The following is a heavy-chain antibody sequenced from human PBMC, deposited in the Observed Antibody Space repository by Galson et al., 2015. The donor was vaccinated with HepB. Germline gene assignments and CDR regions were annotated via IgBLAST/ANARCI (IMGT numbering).Heavy chain of an antibody. D-gene: IGHD3-10*01. CDR3: ARLRVTRVRGLVGVYFDL. V-gene: IGHV3-7*03. Sequence: LRLSCAASGFIFSSNWMSWVRQAPGKGLEWVANINQEGTEKYYVDAVKGRFTISRDNARDSLYLQLNSLRDSDTAIYYCARLRVTRVRGLVGVYFDLWGQGTLVPVTS. J-gene: IGHJ4*02. CDR1: GFIFSSNW. CDR2: INQEGTEK.